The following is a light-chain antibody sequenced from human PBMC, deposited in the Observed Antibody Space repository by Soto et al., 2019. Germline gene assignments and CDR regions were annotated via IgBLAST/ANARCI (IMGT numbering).Light chain of an antibody. Sequence: DIQMTQSPSTLAASVGDRVTITCRASQNINRWLAWYQQKPGKAPKVLIYDASSLERGVPSRFSGSGSGTEFTLTITSLQPDDFATYYCQQYDGYFGPGTKVDFK. CDR1: QNINRW. CDR3: QQYDGY. CDR2: DAS. V-gene: IGKV1-5*01. J-gene: IGKJ3*01.